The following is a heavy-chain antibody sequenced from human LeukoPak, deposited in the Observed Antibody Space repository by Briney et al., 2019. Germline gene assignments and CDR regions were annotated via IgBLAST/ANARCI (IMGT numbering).Heavy chain of an antibody. CDR1: GFTFSSYA. J-gene: IGHJ4*02. CDR2: VWHDGSNR. D-gene: IGHD3-10*01. Sequence: GGSLRLSCTAPGFTFSSYAIHWIRQAPGKGLEWVALVWHDGSNRYYSEAVKGRFTISRDNSKNTVYLQINSLRAEGTAVYYCARELFGSGSCPDYWGQGTRVTVSS. CDR3: ARELFGSGSCPDY. V-gene: IGHV3-33*01.